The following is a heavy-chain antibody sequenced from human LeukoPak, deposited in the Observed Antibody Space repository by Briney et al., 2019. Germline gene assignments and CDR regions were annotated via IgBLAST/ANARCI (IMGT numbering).Heavy chain of an antibody. Sequence: PGGSLRLSCAASGFTFSTYDMNWVRQAPGKGLEWVSSISTTSRYIYYADSVRGRFTISRDNARNSLYLQMNSLRAEDTALYYCAGMHCTGGGGCSIRMGASHIWGQGTMVTVSS. V-gene: IGHV3-21*01. CDR2: ISTTSRYI. CDR1: GFTFSTYD. J-gene: IGHJ3*02. CDR3: AGMHCTGGGGCSIRMGASHI. D-gene: IGHD2-8*02.